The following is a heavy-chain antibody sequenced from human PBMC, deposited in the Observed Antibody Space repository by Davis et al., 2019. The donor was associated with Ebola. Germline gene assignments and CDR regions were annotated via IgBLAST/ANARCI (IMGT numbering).Heavy chain of an antibody. CDR1: GFTFSSYA. Sequence: GESLKISCAASGFTFSSYAMSWVRQAPGKGLAWVSAISGTGGSTSYADSVKGRFTISRDNSKNTLFLEMNILRLDDTAVYFCARPQGGYYAFWSGSLGHRFDPWGQGTLVSVSS. D-gene: IGHD3-3*01. J-gene: IGHJ5*02. CDR2: ISGTGGST. V-gene: IGHV3-23*01. CDR3: ARPQGGYYAFWSGSLGHRFDP.